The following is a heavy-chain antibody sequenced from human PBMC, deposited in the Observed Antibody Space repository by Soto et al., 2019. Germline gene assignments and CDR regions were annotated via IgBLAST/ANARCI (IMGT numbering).Heavy chain of an antibody. CDR2: IYDDGSA. CDR3: ARDKYCSGGSCRKNWFDP. Sequence: SETLSLTCSVSGGSISSSYWSWIRQPPGKGLEWLAYIYDDGSANYNPSLKSRATISLDMSKNQFSLKLTSVTAADTAVYYCARDKYCSGGSCRKNWFDPWGQGTLVTVSS. J-gene: IGHJ5*02. D-gene: IGHD2-15*01. V-gene: IGHV4-59*01. CDR1: GGSISSSY.